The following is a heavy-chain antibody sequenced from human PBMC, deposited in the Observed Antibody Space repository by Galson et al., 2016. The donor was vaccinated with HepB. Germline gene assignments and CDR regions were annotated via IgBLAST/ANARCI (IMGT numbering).Heavy chain of an antibody. J-gene: IGHJ6*02. V-gene: IGHV6-1*01. CDR1: GDSVSSNSAT. D-gene: IGHD5-12*01. Sequence: CAIPGDSVSSNSATWNWIRQSPSRGLEWLGRTYYRSKWYNDYALSVKSRITTSPDTSKNQFSLQLNYVTPEDTAVYYGARVRSGYSGYANPYYYGMDVWGQGTTVTVSS. CDR2: TYYRSKWYN. CDR3: ARVRSGYSGYANPYYYGMDV.